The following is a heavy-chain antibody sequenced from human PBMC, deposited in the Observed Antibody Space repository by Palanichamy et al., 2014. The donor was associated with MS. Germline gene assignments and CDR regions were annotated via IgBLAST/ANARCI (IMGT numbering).Heavy chain of an antibody. J-gene: IGHJ4*02. CDR2: ISYDGNNK. V-gene: IGHV3-30-3*01. D-gene: IGHD2-15*01. Sequence: QVQLVESGGGVVQPGRSLRLSCAASGFTFSSYAMHWVRQAPGKGLEWVAVISYDGNNKYYADSVKGRFTISRDNSKNTLYLQMNSLRAEDTAVYYCARYREDTRSFDYWGQGTLVAVSS. CDR1: GFTFSSYA. CDR3: ARYREDTRSFDY.